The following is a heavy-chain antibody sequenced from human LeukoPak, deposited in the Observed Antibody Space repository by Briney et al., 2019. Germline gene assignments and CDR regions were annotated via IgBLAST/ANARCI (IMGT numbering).Heavy chain of an antibody. CDR3: ARDYFSSGYYSNWFDP. J-gene: IGHJ5*02. Sequence: HPGGSLRLSCAASGFTFSSYSMNWVRQAPGKGLEWVSYISSSSSTIYYADSVKGRFTISRDNAKNSLYLQVNSLRAEDTAVYYCARDYFSSGYYSNWFDPWGQGTLVTVSS. D-gene: IGHD3-22*01. CDR2: ISSSSSTI. V-gene: IGHV3-48*01. CDR1: GFTFSSYS.